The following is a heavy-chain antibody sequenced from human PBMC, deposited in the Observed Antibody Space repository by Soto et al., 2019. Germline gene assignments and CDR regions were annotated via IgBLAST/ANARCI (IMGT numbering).Heavy chain of an antibody. CDR1: GFTFSSYA. J-gene: IGHJ6*02. CDR3: ARVRAYYYYYGMDV. CDR2: ISYDGSNK. Sequence: RLSCAASGFTFSSYAMHWVRQAPGKGLEWVAVISYDGSNKYYADSVKGRFTISRDNSKNTLYLQMNSLRAEDTAVYYCARVRAYYYYYGMDVWGQGTTVTVSS. V-gene: IGHV3-30-3*01.